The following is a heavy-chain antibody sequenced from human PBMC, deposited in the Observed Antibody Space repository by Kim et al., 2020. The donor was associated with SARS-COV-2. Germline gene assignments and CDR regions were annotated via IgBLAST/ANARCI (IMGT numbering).Heavy chain of an antibody. V-gene: IGHV4-30-2*01. J-gene: IGHJ5*02. D-gene: IGHD3-22*01. CDR1: GGSISSGGYS. CDR2: IYHSGST. CDR3: ARDSSGYGWFDP. Sequence: SETLSLTCAVSGGSISSGGYSWSWIRQPPGKGLEWIGYIYHSGSTYYNPSLKSRVTISVDRSKNQFSLKLSSVTAADTAVYYCARDSSGYGWFDPWGQGTLAT.